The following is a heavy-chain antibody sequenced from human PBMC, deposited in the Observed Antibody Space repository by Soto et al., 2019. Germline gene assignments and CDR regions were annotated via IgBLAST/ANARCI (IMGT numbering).Heavy chain of an antibody. CDR1: GGTFSSYA. J-gene: IGHJ6*02. Sequence: SVKVSCKASGGTFSSYAISWVRQAPGQGLEWMGGIIPIFGTANYAQKFQGRVTITADESTSTAYMELSSLGSEDTAVYYCANHSSGYYYYYYGMDVWGQGTTVTVSS. V-gene: IGHV1-69*13. D-gene: IGHD3-22*01. CDR3: ANHSSGYYYYYYGMDV. CDR2: IIPIFGTA.